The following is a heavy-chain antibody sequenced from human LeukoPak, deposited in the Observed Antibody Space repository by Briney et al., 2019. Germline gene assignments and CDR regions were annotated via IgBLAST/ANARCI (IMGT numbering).Heavy chain of an antibody. J-gene: IGHJ5*02. D-gene: IGHD3-22*01. CDR1: GGSFNDYY. CDR2: INHSAST. V-gene: IGHV4-34*01. Sequence: SETLSLTCAVYGGSFNDYYWSWIRQPPGKGLEWIGEINHSASTNYNPSLKSRVTMSVDTSKNQFSLKMTSVIAADTALYYCARADHSSGGLARFDPWGQGTLVTVSS. CDR3: ARADHSSGGLARFDP.